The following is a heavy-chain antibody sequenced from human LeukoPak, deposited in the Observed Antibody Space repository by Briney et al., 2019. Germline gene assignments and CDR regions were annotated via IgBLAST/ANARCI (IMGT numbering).Heavy chain of an antibody. V-gene: IGHV1-18*01. CDR1: GYTFNNYG. J-gene: IGHJ4*02. CDR3: ARDLSGVTGYTYGRGIDY. D-gene: IGHD5-18*01. CDR2: VTSYNGDT. Sequence: ASVRVSCKASGYTFNNYGISRVRQAPGQGLEWMGWVTSYNGDTNYAQKFQGRVTMSTDTSTSTAYMELRSLRSDDTAVYYCARDLSGVTGYTYGRGIDYWGQGTLVTVSS.